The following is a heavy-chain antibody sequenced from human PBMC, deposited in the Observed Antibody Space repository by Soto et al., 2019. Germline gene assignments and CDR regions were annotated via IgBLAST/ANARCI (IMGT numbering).Heavy chain of an antibody. CDR2: IIPILGIA. Sequence: ASVKVSCKASGGTFSSYTISWVRQAPGQGLEWMGRIIPILGIANYAQKFQGRVTITTDKSTSTAYMELSSLRSEDTAVYYCASGSYDVWSGYYGEGSNFDYWGQGTLVTVSS. D-gene: IGHD3-3*01. J-gene: IGHJ4*02. CDR3: ASGSYDVWSGYYGEGSNFDY. CDR1: GGTFSSYT. V-gene: IGHV1-69*02.